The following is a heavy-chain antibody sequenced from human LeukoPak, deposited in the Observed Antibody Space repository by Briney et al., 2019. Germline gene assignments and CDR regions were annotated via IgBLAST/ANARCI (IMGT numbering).Heavy chain of an antibody. CDR2: ISTGGSYT. V-gene: IGHV3-21*01. D-gene: IGHD2-21*01. J-gene: IGHJ4*02. CDR1: GFSFKTYG. Sequence: GGSLRLSCAASGFSFKTYGMHWVRQAPGQGLEWVSSISTGGSYTHYADSLKGRFTISRDNAKNSLYLQMNSLRAEDTAVYYCAICGGGACHKGYSDHWGQGTLVTVSS. CDR3: AICGGGACHKGYSDH.